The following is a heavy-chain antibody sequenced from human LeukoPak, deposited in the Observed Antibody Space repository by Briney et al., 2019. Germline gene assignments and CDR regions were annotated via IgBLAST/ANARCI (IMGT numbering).Heavy chain of an antibody. CDR2: ISGSGGST. CDR3: AKGGPFSTSSQKYFDP. D-gene: IGHD6-6*01. Sequence: PGGSLRLSYAASGFTFSSYAMSWVRQAPGKGLEWVSAISGSGGSTYYADSVKGRFTISRDNSKNTVYLQMNSLRDEDTAVFYCAKGGPFSTSSQKYFDPWGRGSLVIVS. J-gene: IGHJ5*02. CDR1: GFTFSSYA. V-gene: IGHV3-23*01.